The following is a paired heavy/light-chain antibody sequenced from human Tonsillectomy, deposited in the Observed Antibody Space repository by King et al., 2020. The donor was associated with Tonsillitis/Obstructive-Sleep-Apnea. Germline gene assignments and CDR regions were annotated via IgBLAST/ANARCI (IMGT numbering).Heavy chain of an antibody. CDR3: VSPGRDGYNSPFDS. V-gene: IGHV5-51*03. Sequence: EVQLVQSGAAVKKPGESLKISCMGSGYIFSTYWIGWVRQMPGKGLEWMAIIYPGDSHARYSPSFQGQVTISVDKSISTAYLQWRSLKASDTAMYYCVSPGRDGYNSPFDSWGQGTLVTVSS. J-gene: IGHJ4*02. CDR2: IYPGDSHA. CDR1: GYIFSTYW. D-gene: IGHD5-12*01.
Light chain of an antibody. CDR2: AAS. V-gene: IGKV3-20*01. Sequence: EIVLTQSPDTLSLSPGERATLSCRASQSFSNIYLAWYQQKPGQAPRLLLYAASSRATGIPDRFSGSGSGTDFTLTISRLEPEDFAVYYCQQYGSSPRTFGQGTRLEIK. CDR1: QSFSNIY. J-gene: IGKJ5*01. CDR3: QQYGSSPRT.